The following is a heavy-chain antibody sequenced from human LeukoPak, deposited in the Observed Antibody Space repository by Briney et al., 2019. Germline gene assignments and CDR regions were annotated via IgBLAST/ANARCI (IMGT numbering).Heavy chain of an antibody. D-gene: IGHD1-20*01. J-gene: IGHJ6*03. Sequence: PGRSLRLSCAASGFTFSSYAMHWVRQAPGKGLEWVAVISYDGSNKYYADSVKGRFTISRDNSKNTLYLQMNSLRAEDTAVYYCARDRVVTGSNYYYYYMDVWGKGTTVTVSS. CDR1: GFTFSSYA. CDR2: ISYDGSNK. V-gene: IGHV3-30*04. CDR3: ARDRVVTGSNYYYYYMDV.